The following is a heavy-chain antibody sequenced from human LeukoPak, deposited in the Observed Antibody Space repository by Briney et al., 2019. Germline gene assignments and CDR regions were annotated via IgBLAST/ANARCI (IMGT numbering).Heavy chain of an antibody. Sequence: PSQTLSLTCTVSGGSISSGGYCWSWIRQHPGKGLEWIGYICYSGSTYYNPSPKSRVTISVDTSKNQFSLRLSSVTAADTAVYYCARGGYSYGYIDYWGQGTLVTVSS. V-gene: IGHV4-31*03. CDR3: ARGGYSYGYIDY. CDR1: GGSISSGGYC. CDR2: ICYSGST. J-gene: IGHJ4*02. D-gene: IGHD5-18*01.